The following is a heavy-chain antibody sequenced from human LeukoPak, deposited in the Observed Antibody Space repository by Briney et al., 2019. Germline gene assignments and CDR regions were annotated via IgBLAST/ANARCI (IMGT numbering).Heavy chain of an antibody. CDR1: GFTFSSYG. CDR3: ARGKYSGSYGYLYYFDY. J-gene: IGHJ4*02. Sequence: GGSLRLSCAASGFTFSSYGMHWVRQAPGKGLEWVAVIWYDGSNKYYADSVKGRFTISRDNSKNTLYLQMNSLRAEDTAVYYCARGKYSGSYGYLYYFDYWGQGTLVTVSS. CDR2: IWYDGSNK. V-gene: IGHV3-33*01. D-gene: IGHD1-26*01.